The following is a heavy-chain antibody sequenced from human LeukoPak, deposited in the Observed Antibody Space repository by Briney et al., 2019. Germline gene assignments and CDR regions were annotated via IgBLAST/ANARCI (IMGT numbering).Heavy chain of an antibody. Sequence: GASVKVSCKASGYTFTSYAMNWVRQAPGQGLEWMGWINTNTGNPTYAQGFTGRFVFSLDTSVSTAYLQISSLKAEDTAVYYCARGKSSIAARGNNNWFDPWGQGTLVTVSS. J-gene: IGHJ5*02. CDR2: INTNTGNP. CDR1: GYTFTSYA. CDR3: ARGKSSIAARGNNNWFDP. V-gene: IGHV7-4-1*02. D-gene: IGHD6-6*01.